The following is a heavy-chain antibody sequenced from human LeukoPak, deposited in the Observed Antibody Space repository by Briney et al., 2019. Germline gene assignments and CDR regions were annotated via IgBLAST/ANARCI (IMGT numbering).Heavy chain of an antibody. CDR2: IYSSGST. CDR1: GGSISSYH. V-gene: IGHV4-4*07. CDR3: ARDRVGAMDFDY. Sequence: PSETLSLTCSVSGGSISSYHWSWIRQPAGKGLEWIGRIYSSGSTNYNPSLKSRVTISGDKSKNQLSLKLSSVTAADTAVYYCARDRVGAMDFDYWGPGTLVTVSS. D-gene: IGHD1-26*01. J-gene: IGHJ4*02.